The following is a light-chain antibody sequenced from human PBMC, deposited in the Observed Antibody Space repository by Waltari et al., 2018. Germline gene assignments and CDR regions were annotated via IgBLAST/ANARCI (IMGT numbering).Light chain of an antibody. J-gene: IGKJ1*01. Sequence: DVVMTQTPLSLSVTPGQPASISCKSSQTLLHSDGQTYLYWFLQKPGQSPQLLIYAVSSRLAGVSTKFSGSGSGTDFTLKISRVEAEDVGIYYCMQGLHLPRTFGQGTKVEMK. CDR2: AVS. V-gene: IGKV2-29*02. CDR1: QTLLHSDGQTY. CDR3: MQGLHLPRT.